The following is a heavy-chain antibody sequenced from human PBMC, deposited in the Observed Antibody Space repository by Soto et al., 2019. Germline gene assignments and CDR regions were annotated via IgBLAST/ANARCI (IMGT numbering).Heavy chain of an antibody. CDR1: GGTFSSYT. CDR3: ARGGMVRGVIPQHNWFDP. J-gene: IGHJ5*02. D-gene: IGHD3-10*01. Sequence: SVKVSCKASGGTFSSYTISWVRQAPGQGLEWMGRIIPILGIANYAQKFQGRVTITADKSTSTAYMELSSLRSEDTAVYYCARGGMVRGVIPQHNWFDPWGQGTLVTVSS. CDR2: IIPILGIA. V-gene: IGHV1-69*02.